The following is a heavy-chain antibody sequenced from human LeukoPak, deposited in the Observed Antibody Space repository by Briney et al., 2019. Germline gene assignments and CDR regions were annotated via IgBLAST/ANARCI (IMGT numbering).Heavy chain of an antibody. D-gene: IGHD1-26*01. CDR2: IIPILGIA. V-gene: IGHV1-69*04. CDR3: ARDKVGAPGPFDY. Sequence: SVKVSCKASGGTFSSYTISWVRQAPGQGLEWMGRIIPILGIANYAQKFQGRVTITADKSTSTAYMELSSLRSEDTAVYYCARDKVGAPGPFDYWGQGALVTVSS. J-gene: IGHJ4*02. CDR1: GGTFSSYT.